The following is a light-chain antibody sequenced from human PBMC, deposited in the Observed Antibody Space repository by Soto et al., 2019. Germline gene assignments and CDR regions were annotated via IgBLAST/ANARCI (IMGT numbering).Light chain of an antibody. CDR1: TGAVTSGHY. Sequence: QAVVTQEPSLTVSPGGTVTLTCGSSTGAVTSGHYPYWFQQKPGQAPRTLIYDTSNKHSWTPARFSGSLLGGKAALTLSGAQPEDEAECYCLLSYSGADVVFGGGTKLTV. V-gene: IGLV7-46*01. CDR2: DTS. CDR3: LLSYSGADVV. J-gene: IGLJ2*01.